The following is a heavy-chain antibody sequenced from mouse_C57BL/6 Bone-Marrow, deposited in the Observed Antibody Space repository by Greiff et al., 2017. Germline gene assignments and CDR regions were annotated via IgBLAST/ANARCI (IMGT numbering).Heavy chain of an antibody. CDR3: AREEDIYYDPAWFAY. V-gene: IGHV1-39*01. CDR2: INPNYGTT. Sequence: VQLQQSGPELVKPGASVKISCKASGYSFTDYNMNWVKQSNGKSLEWIGVINPNYGTTSYDQKFKGKATLTVDQSSSTAYMQLNSLTSEDSAVYYCAREEDIYYDPAWFAYWGQGTLVTVSA. CDR1: GYSFTDYN. D-gene: IGHD2-4*01. J-gene: IGHJ3*01.